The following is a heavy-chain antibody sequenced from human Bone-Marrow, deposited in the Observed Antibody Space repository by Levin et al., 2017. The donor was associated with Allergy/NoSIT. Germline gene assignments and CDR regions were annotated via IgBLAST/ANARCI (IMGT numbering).Heavy chain of an antibody. CDR1: GFTFSSYG. V-gene: IGHV3-30*18. J-gene: IGHJ5*02. Sequence: PGGSLRLSCATSGFTFSSYGIHWVRQAPGKGLEWVAVISCDASHKYYVDSVKGRFTISRDNSKNTVFLQMNSLRAEDTAVYYCAKEVGYCSTSSPLDNWFDPWGQGILVTVSS. CDR3: AKEVGYCSTSSPLDNWFDP. D-gene: IGHD2-2*01. CDR2: ISCDASHK.